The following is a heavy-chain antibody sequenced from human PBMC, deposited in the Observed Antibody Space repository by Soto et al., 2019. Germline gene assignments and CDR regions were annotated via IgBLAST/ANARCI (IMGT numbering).Heavy chain of an antibody. CDR2: IYYSGST. J-gene: IGHJ6*02. CDR3: ARAYGGFDNGLDV. Sequence: SETLSLTCTVSGDSIRSYYWAWIRQPPGKGLELIGYIYYSGSTRYNPSLKSRVTISVDMSKNQFSLKLSSVIAADTAVYYCARAYGGFDNGLDVWGQGTAVTVSS. D-gene: IGHD5-12*01. V-gene: IGHV4-59*01. CDR1: GDSIRSYY.